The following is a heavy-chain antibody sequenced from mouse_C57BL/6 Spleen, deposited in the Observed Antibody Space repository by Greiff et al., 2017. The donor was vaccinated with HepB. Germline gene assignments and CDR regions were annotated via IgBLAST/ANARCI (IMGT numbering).Heavy chain of an antibody. CDR1: GYAFSSYW. CDR3: AAPYYYGSTRDYYAMDY. V-gene: IGHV1-80*01. Sequence: VQLQQSGAELVKPGASVKISCKASGYAFSSYWMNWVKQRPGKGLEWIGQIYPGDGDTNYNGKFKGKATLTADKSSSTAYMQLSSLTSEDSAVYFCAAPYYYGSTRDYYAMDYWGQGTSVTVSS. D-gene: IGHD1-1*01. CDR2: IYPGDGDT. J-gene: IGHJ4*01.